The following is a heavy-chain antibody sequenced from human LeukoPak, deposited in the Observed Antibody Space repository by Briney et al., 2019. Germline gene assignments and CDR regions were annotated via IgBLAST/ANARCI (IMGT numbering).Heavy chain of an antibody. J-gene: IGHJ6*02. CDR2: MRGVNGKT. D-gene: IGHD2-21*01. CDR1: GFTFTNYG. Sequence: ASVKVSCEASGFTFTNYGVTWVRQAPGQGLEWMGWMRGVNGKTNHAQNLPGRVTMTTDTSTRTVDMQQRSLRSGHTAVYQCARRSIDYYYYFGMYVWGQGTTVTVSS. V-gene: IGHV1-18*01. CDR3: ARRSIDYYYYFGMYV.